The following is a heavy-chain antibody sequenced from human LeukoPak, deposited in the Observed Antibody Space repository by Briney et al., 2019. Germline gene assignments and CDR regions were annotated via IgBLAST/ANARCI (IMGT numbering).Heavy chain of an antibody. D-gene: IGHD3-16*02. CDR2: IYYSGST. CDR3: ARVVADLSTYFDY. J-gene: IGHJ4*02. Sequence: SETLSLTCTVSGGSISSGDYYWSWIRQPPGKGLEWIGYIYYSGSTYYNPSLKSRVTISVDTSKNQFSLKLSSVTAADTAVYYCARVVADLSTYFDYWGQGTLVTVSP. V-gene: IGHV4-30-4*08. CDR1: GGSISSGDYY.